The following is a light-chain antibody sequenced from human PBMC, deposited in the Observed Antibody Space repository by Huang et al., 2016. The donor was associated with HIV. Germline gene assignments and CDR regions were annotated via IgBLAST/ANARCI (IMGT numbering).Light chain of an antibody. V-gene: IGKV1-NL1*01. Sequence: DIQMTQSPSSLPASVGDRVTITCRASQGISNSLAWYQQKPGKAPQILLYAASKLESGVPSRFSGSASGTDYTLTISSLQPEDFATYYCQQYWSTPPATFGQGTKVEIK. CDR2: AAS. CDR1: QGISNS. CDR3: QQYWSTPPAT. J-gene: IGKJ1*01.